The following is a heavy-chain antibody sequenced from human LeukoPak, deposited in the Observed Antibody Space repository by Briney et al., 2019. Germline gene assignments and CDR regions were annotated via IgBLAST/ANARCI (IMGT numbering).Heavy chain of an antibody. CDR2: IYYSGST. V-gene: IGHV4-59*12. J-gene: IGHJ4*02. D-gene: IGHD3-22*01. CDR1: GGSISSYY. CDR3: ARKPIVNSAWYYFDY. Sequence: SETLSLTCTVSGGSISSYYWSWIRQPPGKGLEWIGYIYYSGSTNYNPSLKSRVTMSVDTSKNQFSLKLSSVTAADTAVYYCARKPIVNSAWYYFDYWGQGTLVTVSS.